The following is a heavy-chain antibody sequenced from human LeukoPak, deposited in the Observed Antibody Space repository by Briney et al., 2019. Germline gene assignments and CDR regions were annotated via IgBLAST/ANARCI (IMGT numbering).Heavy chain of an antibody. D-gene: IGHD3-22*01. Sequence: SETLSLTGAGYGGSLSDYYWSWIRQPPGKGLEWIGEINHSGSTNYNPSLKSRVTISVDTSKSHFSLKLSSVTAADTAVYYCASSSPADSSGYFHYWGQGTLVTVSS. V-gene: IGHV4-34*01. J-gene: IGHJ4*02. CDR2: INHSGST. CDR1: GGSLSDYY. CDR3: ASSSPADSSGYFHY.